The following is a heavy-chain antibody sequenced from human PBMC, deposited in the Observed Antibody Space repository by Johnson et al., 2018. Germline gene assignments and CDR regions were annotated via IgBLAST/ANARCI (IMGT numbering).Heavy chain of an antibody. CDR3: AKTLYYYDSSGLEYFQH. J-gene: IGHJ1*01. V-gene: IGHV3-23*04. CDR1: GFTFSSYA. Sequence: VQLVESGGGLVQPGGSLRLSCAASGFTFSSYAMSWVRQAPGKGLEWVSAISGSGGSTYYADSVKGRFTISRDNSKNTLYLQMDSLTVEDTSVYYCAKTLYYYDSSGLEYFQHWGQGTLVTVSS. D-gene: IGHD3-22*01. CDR2: ISGSGGST.